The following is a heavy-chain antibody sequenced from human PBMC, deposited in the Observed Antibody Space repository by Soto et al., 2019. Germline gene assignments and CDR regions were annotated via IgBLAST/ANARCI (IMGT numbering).Heavy chain of an antibody. D-gene: IGHD4-17*01. CDR2: IKQDGSEK. CDR1: GFTFSSYW. V-gene: IGHV3-7*01. J-gene: IGHJ2*01. Sequence: EVQLVESGGGLVQPGGSLRLSCAASGFTFSSYWMSWVRQAPGKGLEWVANIKQDGSEKYYVDSVKGRFTISRDNAKNSLYLQMNSLRAEDPAVDYCARTTLPLNWYFELWGRGTLVNVSS. CDR3: ARTTLPLNWYFEL.